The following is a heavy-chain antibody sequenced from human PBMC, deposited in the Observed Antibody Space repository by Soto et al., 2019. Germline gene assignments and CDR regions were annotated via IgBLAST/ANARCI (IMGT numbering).Heavy chain of an antibody. J-gene: IGHJ4*02. CDR1: GFTFSSYA. D-gene: IGHD1-26*01. CDR2: ISGSGGST. V-gene: IGHV3-23*01. Sequence: EVQLLESGGGLVQPGGSLRQSCAASGFTFSSYAMSWVRQAPGKGLEWVSAISGSGGSTYYADSVKGRFTISRDNSKNTLYLHMNSLRAEDTAVYYCAKDGESGSYYSLIDYWGQGTLVTVSS. CDR3: AKDGESGSYYSLIDY.